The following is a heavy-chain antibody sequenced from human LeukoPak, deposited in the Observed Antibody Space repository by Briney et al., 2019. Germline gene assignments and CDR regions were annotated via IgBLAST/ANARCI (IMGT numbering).Heavy chain of an antibody. CDR2: IYYSGST. CDR1: GGSISSYY. J-gene: IGHJ4*02. V-gene: IGHV4-59*01. Sequence: PSETLSLTCTVSGGSISSYYWSWIRQPPGKGLEWIGYIYYSGSTNYNPSLKSRVTISVDTSKNQFSLKLSSVTAADTAVYYCARDTASSWFDYWGQGTLVTVSS. D-gene: IGHD6-13*01. CDR3: ARDTASSWFDY.